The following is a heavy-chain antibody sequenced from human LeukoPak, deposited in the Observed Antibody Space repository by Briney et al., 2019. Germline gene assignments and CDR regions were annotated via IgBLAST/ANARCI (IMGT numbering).Heavy chain of an antibody. CDR1: GYTFTSYY. CDR2: INPSGGST. CDR3: ARDRSRGVFDY. D-gene: IGHD3-16*01. J-gene: IGHJ4*02. V-gene: IGHV1-46*01. Sequence: ASVKVSCKASGYTFTSYYMHWVRQAPGQGLEWMGVINPSGGSTVYAQNFQGRVTMTRDTSTSTVYMELSSLRSEDTAVYYCARDRSRGVFDYWGQGTLVTVSS.